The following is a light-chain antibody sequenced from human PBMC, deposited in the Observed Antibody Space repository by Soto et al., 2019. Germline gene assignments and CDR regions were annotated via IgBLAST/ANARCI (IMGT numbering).Light chain of an antibody. CDR3: QQYDNLPLA. Sequence: DIQMTQSPSSLSASVGDRVTITCQASQDISNDLNWYQQKPGKAPKLLIYDASNLETGVPSRFSGSGSGTEFTLTIRSLQPEDIATYYCQQYDNLPLAFGGGTKVEIK. J-gene: IGKJ4*01. V-gene: IGKV1-33*01. CDR1: QDISND. CDR2: DAS.